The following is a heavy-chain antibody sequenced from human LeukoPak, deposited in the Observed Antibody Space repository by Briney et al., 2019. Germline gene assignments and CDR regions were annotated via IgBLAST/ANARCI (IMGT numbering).Heavy chain of an antibody. V-gene: IGHV3-30-3*01. CDR3: ARAMYSSSWYRRAFDI. CDR1: GFTFSSYA. CDR2: ISYDGSNK. Sequence: GRSPRLSCAASGFTFSSYAMHWVRQAPGKGLEWVAVISYDGSNKYYADSVKGRFTISRDNSKNTLYLQMNSLRAEDTAVYYCARAMYSSSWYRRAFDIWGQGTMVTVSS. D-gene: IGHD6-13*01. J-gene: IGHJ3*02.